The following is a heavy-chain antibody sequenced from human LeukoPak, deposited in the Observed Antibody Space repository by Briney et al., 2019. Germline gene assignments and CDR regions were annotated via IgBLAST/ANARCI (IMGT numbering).Heavy chain of an antibody. CDR1: GGSIGSGGYY. J-gene: IGHJ4*02. D-gene: IGHD2-15*01. CDR3: AKVGCSGGTCFDH. Sequence: SQTLSLTCTVSGGSIGSGGYYWSWIRQHPGKGLEWIGYTYSSESTYYNPSLKSRVTISVDTSKNQFSLRLSSVTAADTAVYYCAKVGCSGGTCFDHWGQGTLVTVSS. V-gene: IGHV4-31*03. CDR2: TYSSEST.